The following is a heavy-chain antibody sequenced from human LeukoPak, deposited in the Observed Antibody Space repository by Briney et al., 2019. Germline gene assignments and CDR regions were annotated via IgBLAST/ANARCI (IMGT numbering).Heavy chain of an antibody. D-gene: IGHD6-6*01. J-gene: IGHJ3*02. V-gene: IGHV1-2*02. CDR2: IYPYSGDT. CDR1: GYTFTGYY. Sequence: GDSLTVSCKASGYTFTGYYIHWVRQAPGQGLEWMGWIYPYSGDTNYAQNFQGRVTMTRDTSISTAYMELSSLKSDDTAVYYCARDRNSGSSLDIWGQGTMLTVPS. CDR3: ARDRNSGSSLDI.